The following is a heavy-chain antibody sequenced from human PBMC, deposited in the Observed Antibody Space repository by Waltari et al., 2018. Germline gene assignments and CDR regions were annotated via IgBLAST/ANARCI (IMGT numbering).Heavy chain of an antibody. CDR3: ARVATYYDFWSGYTSGYFDY. Sequence: QVQLVQSGAEVKKPGASVKVSCKASGYTFTSYGISWVRQAPGQGLEWMGWISAYNGNTNYAQKLQGRVTMTTDTSTSTAYMELRSLRSDDTAVYYCARVATYYDFWSGYTSGYFDYLGQGTLVTVSS. D-gene: IGHD3-3*01. J-gene: IGHJ4*02. V-gene: IGHV1-18*01. CDR1: GYTFTSYG. CDR2: ISAYNGNT.